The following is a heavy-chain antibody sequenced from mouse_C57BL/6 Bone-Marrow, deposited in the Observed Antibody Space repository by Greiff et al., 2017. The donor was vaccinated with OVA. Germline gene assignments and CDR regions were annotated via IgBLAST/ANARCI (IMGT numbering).Heavy chain of an antibody. CDR1: GFTFSSYA. CDR2: ISNGGGST. V-gene: IGHV5-12*01. CDR3: GRLDAKDY. J-gene: IGHJ4*01. Sequence: EVKLVESGGGLVKPGGSLKLSCAASGFTFSSYAMSWVRQTPEKRLEWVAYISNGGGSTYYPDTVKGRFTISRDNAKNTLYLQMSRLKSEDTAMYYCGRLDAKDYWGQGTSVTVSS.